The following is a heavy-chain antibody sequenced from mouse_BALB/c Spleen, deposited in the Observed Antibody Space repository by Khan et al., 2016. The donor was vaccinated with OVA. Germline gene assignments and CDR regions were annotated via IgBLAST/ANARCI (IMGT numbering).Heavy chain of an antibody. D-gene: IGHD2-1*01. J-gene: IGHJ3*01. CDR3: AREGYYGNYRAWFAY. V-gene: IGHV1S56*01. CDR2: IYPGNVNT. CDR1: GYTFTSYY. Sequence: QVRLQQSGPELVKPGASVKISCKASGYTFTSYYINWVKQRPGQGLEWIGWIYPGNVNTKYNEKFKGKATLTADKASSTAYLHLSSLTSEDSAVYYSAREGYYGNYRAWFAYWGQGTLVTVSA.